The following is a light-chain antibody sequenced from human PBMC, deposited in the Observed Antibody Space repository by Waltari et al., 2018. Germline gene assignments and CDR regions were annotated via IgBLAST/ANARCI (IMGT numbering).Light chain of an antibody. Sequence: QSALTQPASVSGSPGQSITISCTRTSSDVGGYDYVSWYKHHPGKAPKLLIYGVSNRPSGVSHPFSGSKSGNTASLTISGLQAEDEADYYCSSYTTSGSPMDVFGTGTKVTVL. V-gene: IGLV2-14*01. J-gene: IGLJ1*01. CDR1: SSDVGGYDY. CDR3: SSYTTSGSPMDV. CDR2: GVS.